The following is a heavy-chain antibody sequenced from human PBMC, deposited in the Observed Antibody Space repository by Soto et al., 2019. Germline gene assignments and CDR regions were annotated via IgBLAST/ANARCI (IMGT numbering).Heavy chain of an antibody. CDR3: ARVGDVYYSKGYYYYVMYV. Sequence: ASVKVSCKASGYTFTSYGISWVRQAPGQGLEWMGWISAYNGNTNYAQKLQGRVTMTTDTSTSTAYMELRSLRSDDTAVYYCARVGDVYYSKGYYYYVMYVLAQRTTVPVSS. CDR2: ISAYNGNT. V-gene: IGHV1-18*01. CDR1: GYTFTSYG. D-gene: IGHD3-10*01. J-gene: IGHJ6*02.